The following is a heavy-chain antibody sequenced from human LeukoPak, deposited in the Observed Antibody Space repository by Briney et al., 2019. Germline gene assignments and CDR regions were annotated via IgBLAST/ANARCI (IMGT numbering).Heavy chain of an antibody. J-gene: IGHJ4*02. CDR1: GVSITSSRYY. CDR3: ARQDFGSGILPGY. D-gene: IGHD3-10*01. CDR2: IYYTGST. V-gene: IGHV4-39*01. Sequence: PSETLSLTCTVSGVSITSSRYYWGWIRQPPGKGLEWIATIYYTGSTYYNPFLKSRVTISVDTSKSHFSLKLSSVTAADTAVYYCARQDFGSGILPGYWGQGTLVTVSS.